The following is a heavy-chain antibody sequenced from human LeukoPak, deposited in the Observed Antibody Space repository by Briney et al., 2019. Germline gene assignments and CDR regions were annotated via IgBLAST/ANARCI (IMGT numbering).Heavy chain of an antibody. CDR1: GFAFSYYY. Sequence: PGGSLRLSCAASGFAFSYYYMSWIRQAPGKGLEWVSYISNTTTYTNYADSVKGRFTISRDNAKNSLYLQMNSLRAEDTAVYYCARDPTGYSSGWYKNWFDPWGQGTLVTVSS. CDR2: ISNTTTYT. V-gene: IGHV3-11*06. J-gene: IGHJ5*02. D-gene: IGHD6-19*01. CDR3: ARDPTGYSSGWYKNWFDP.